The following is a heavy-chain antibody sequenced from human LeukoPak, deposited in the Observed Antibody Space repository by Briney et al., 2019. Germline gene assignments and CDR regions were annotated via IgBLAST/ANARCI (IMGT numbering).Heavy chain of an antibody. Sequence: SETLSLTCTVSGGSISSSSYYWGWIRQPPGKGLEWIGYIYYSGSTNYNPSLKSRVTISVDTSKNQFSLKLSSVTAADTAVYYCARDNVDTAMVGGNWFDPGGQGTLVTVSS. V-gene: IGHV4-61*01. CDR2: IYYSGST. CDR1: GGSISSSSYY. CDR3: ARDNVDTAMVGGNWFDP. J-gene: IGHJ5*02. D-gene: IGHD5-18*01.